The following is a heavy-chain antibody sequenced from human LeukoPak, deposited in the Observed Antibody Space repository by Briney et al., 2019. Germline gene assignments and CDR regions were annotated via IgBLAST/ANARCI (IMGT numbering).Heavy chain of an antibody. D-gene: IGHD2-15*01. Sequence: ASVKVSCKASGYTFTSYYMHWVRQGPGQGLEWMGIINPSGGSTSYAQKFQDRVTMTRDTSTSTVYMELSSLRSEDTAVYYCARRSASCSGGSCYPDAFDIWGQGTMVTVSS. CDR3: ARRSASCSGGSCYPDAFDI. CDR2: INPSGGST. CDR1: GYTFTSYY. J-gene: IGHJ3*02. V-gene: IGHV1-46*03.